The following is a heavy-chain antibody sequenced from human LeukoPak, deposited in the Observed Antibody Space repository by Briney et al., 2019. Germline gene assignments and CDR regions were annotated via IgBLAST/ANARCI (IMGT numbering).Heavy chain of an antibody. J-gene: IGHJ5*02. CDR2: IHYSGMT. D-gene: IGHD3-16*01. V-gene: IGHV4-59*11. Sequence: SETLSLTCSVSGDSISSHFWSWIRQPPGKGLEWIGYIHYSGMTNYNPSLKSRATLSVDTSTNQFSLKLSSVTAADTAVYYCARTGDGGWFDPWGQGTLVTVSS. CDR1: GDSISSHF. CDR3: ARTGDGGWFDP.